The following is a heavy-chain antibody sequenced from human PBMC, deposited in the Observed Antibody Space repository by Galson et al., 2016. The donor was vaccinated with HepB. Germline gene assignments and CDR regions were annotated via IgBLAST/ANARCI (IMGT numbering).Heavy chain of an antibody. CDR2: ISSDSRHK. Sequence: SLRLSCAASGFSFITYSLNWVRQTPGQGLEWVSSISSDSRHKFYADSLKGRFTISRDNAKNSLYLQVNSLRAEDTGVHYCARSGWTGNFDYWGQGTLVTVSS. J-gene: IGHJ4*02. D-gene: IGHD3/OR15-3a*01. V-gene: IGHV3-21*01. CDR3: ARSGWTGNFDY. CDR1: GFSFITYS.